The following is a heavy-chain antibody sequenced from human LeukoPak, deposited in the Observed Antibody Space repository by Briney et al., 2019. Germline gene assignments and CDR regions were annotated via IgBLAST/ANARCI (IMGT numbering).Heavy chain of an antibody. CDR2: IYYSGST. CDR3: ASRYYYDSSGYYGAFDI. D-gene: IGHD3-22*01. V-gene: IGHV4-39*01. CDR1: GGSISSSSYY. J-gene: IGHJ3*02. Sequence: ASETLSLTCTVSGGSISSSSYYWGWIRQPPGKGLEWIGSIYYSGSTYYNPSLKSRVTISVDTSKNQFSLKLSSVTAADTAVYYCASRYYYDSSGYYGAFDIWGQGTMVTVSS.